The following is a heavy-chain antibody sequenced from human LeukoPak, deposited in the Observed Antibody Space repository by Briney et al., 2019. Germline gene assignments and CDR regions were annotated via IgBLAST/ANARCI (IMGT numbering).Heavy chain of an antibody. V-gene: IGHV4-30-4*08. CDR2: IYYSGST. D-gene: IGHD2-21*01. CDR3: ARGDYCGGDCYSDYFDY. Sequence: SQTLSLTCTVSGGSISSGDYYWSWIRQPPGKGLEWIGYIYYSGSTYCNPSLKSRVTISVDTSKNQFSLKLSSVTAADTAVYYCARGDYCGGDCYSDYFDYWGQGTLVTVSS. CDR1: GGSISSGDYY. J-gene: IGHJ4*02.